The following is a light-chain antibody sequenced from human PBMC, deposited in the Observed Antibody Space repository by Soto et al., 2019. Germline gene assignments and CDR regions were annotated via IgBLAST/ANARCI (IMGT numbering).Light chain of an antibody. CDR2: GAS. CDR3: QQYGSSPRT. V-gene: IGKV3-20*01. CDR1: QSVSSY. Sequence: EIVWTQSPATLSLSPGERATLSCRASQSVSSYLAWYQQKPGQAPRLLIYGASSRATGIPDRFSGSGSGTDFTLTISRLEPEDFAVYYCQQYGSSPRTFGQGTKVEIK. J-gene: IGKJ1*01.